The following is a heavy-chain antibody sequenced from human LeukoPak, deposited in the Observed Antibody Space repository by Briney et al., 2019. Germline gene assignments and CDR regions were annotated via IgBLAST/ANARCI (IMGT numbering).Heavy chain of an antibody. CDR1: GFTFSSYS. CDR2: ISSSSSYI. V-gene: IGHV3-21*01. J-gene: IGHJ4*02. CDR3: AREEYQLPRADDY. D-gene: IGHD2-2*01. Sequence: GGSLRLSCAASGFTFSSYSMNWVRQAPGKGLEWVSSISSSSSYIYYADSVKGRFTISRDNAKNSLYLQMNSLRAEDTAVYYCAREEYQLPRADDYWGQGTLVTVSS.